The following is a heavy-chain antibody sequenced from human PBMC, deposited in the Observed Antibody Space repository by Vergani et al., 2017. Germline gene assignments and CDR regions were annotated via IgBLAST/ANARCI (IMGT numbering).Heavy chain of an antibody. CDR2: MNPNSGNT. CDR3: ARRSSSSPYYYYYYMDV. CDR1: GYTFTSYD. Sequence: QVQLVQSGAEVKKPGSSMKVSCKASGYTFTSYDINWVRQATGQGLEWMGWMNPNSGNTGYAQKFQGRVTMTRNTSISTAYMELSSLRSEDTAVYYCARRSSSSPYYYYYYMDVWGKGTTVTVSS. J-gene: IGHJ6*03. D-gene: IGHD6-6*01. V-gene: IGHV1-8*01.